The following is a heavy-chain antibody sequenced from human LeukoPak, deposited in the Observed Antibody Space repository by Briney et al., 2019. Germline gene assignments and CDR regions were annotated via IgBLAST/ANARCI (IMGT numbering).Heavy chain of an antibody. CDR3: ARVSCSGGSCYAGWFDP. V-gene: IGHV1-69*01. Sequence: SVKVSCKASGGTFSSYAISWVRQAPGQGLEWMGGIIPIFGTANYAQKFQGRVTITADEYTSTAYMELSSLRSEDTAVYYCARVSCSGGSCYAGWFDPWGQGTLVTVSS. CDR2: IIPIFGTA. J-gene: IGHJ5*02. D-gene: IGHD2-15*01. CDR1: GGTFSSYA.